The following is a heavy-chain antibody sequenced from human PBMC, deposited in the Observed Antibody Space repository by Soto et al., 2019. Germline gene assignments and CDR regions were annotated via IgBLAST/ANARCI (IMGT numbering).Heavy chain of an antibody. CDR3: AKGRSYYYYYGVDV. CDR2: IIDSGGST. CDR1: GFTFSSCA. V-gene: IGHV3-23*01. J-gene: IGHJ6*02. Sequence: GGSLRLSCAASGFTFSSCAMGWVRQAPGKGLGWVSDIIDSGGSTYYADSVKGRFTISRDNSKSTLYLQMNSLRAEDTALYYCAKGRSYYYYYGVDVWGQGTTVTVSS.